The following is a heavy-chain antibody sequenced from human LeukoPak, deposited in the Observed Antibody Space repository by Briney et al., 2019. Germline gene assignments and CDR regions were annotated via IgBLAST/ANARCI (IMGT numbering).Heavy chain of an antibody. D-gene: IGHD3-10*01. V-gene: IGHV3-23*01. CDR3: AKGVGSGTYYNHY. J-gene: IGHJ4*02. CDR2: ITGSGGDT. Sequence: GGSLRLSCAASGFTVSSNYMSWVRQAPGKGLEWVSAITGSGGDTFYADSVKGRFTISRDNSGDTLHLQMNSLSAEDTAIYYCAKGVGSGTYYNHYWGQGTLVTVSS. CDR1: GFTVSSNY.